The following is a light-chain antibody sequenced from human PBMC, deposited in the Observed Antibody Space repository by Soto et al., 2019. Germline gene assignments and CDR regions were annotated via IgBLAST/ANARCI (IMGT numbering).Light chain of an antibody. V-gene: IGKV1-39*01. CDR3: QQSYSSPFA. J-gene: IGKJ3*01. CDR1: QRISGY. Sequence: DIQMTQSPSSLSASVGDRVTITCRASQRISGYLNWYQQKPGKAPNLLIYGASNLQSGVPPRFSGSGSGTDFTLTISRLQPEDFATYYCQQSYSSPFAFGPGNNVDIK. CDR2: GAS.